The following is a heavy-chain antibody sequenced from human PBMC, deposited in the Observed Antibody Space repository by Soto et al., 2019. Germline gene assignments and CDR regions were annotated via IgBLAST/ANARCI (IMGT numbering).Heavy chain of an antibody. CDR2: IDPIESYT. V-gene: IGHV5-10-1*01. CDR3: ARVEYRISGYLRCYYHGMDV. D-gene: IGHD6-13*01. J-gene: IGHJ6*02. Sequence: GESLTISCKGSGYSFTSSWISWVRQMPWKGLEWMGRIDPIESYTNYSPSFQGHVTIPADKSISTAYLQWSSLKASDTAMYYCARVEYRISGYLRCYYHGMDVWGEGTTV. CDR1: GYSFTSSW.